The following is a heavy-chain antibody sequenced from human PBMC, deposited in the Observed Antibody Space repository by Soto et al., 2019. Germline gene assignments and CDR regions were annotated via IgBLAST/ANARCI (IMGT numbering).Heavy chain of an antibody. CDR3: MRALRHTDMVYPWFDP. Sequence: SETLSLASTVSGASVSSGSYYWGRVRHSRRRGREWIGYIYESGYAYYNTSLKSRLTISLERSNNHFSLGLTSVTAADTAVYYCMRALRHTDMVYPWFDPGGQGTLVTVSS. CDR2: IYESGYA. D-gene: IGHD5-18*01. J-gene: IGHJ5*02. V-gene: IGHV4-31*03. CDR1: GASVSSGSYY.